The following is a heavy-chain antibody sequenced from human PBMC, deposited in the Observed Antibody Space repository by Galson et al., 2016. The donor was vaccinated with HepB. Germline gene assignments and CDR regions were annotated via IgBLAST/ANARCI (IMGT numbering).Heavy chain of an antibody. Sequence: ETLSLTCAVYGGSLNNYYWHWIRQPPGKGLEWIGEINVRGSTTYNPSLKRRVSISIDTSKNQFSLKLTSVAAADSAVYYCARPVHCSATTCSGNFHYWGQGTPVTVSS. CDR3: ARPVHCSATTCSGNFHY. CDR1: GGSLNNYY. J-gene: IGHJ4*02. D-gene: IGHD2-15*01. V-gene: IGHV4-34*01. CDR2: INVRGST.